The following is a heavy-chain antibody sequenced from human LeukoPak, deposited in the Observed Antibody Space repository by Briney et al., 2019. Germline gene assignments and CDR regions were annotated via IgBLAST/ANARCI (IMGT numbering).Heavy chain of an antibody. J-gene: IGHJ4*02. CDR2: IYYSGST. D-gene: IGHD4-23*01. CDR3: ASTTPDYGGNSIDY. CDR1: GGSISSGGYY. Sequence: PSETLSLTCTVSGGSISSGGYYWSWIRQHPGKGLEWIGYIYYSGSTYYNPSLKSRVTISVDTSKNQFSLKLSSVTAADTAVYYCASTTPDYGGNSIDYWGQGTLVTVSS. V-gene: IGHV4-31*03.